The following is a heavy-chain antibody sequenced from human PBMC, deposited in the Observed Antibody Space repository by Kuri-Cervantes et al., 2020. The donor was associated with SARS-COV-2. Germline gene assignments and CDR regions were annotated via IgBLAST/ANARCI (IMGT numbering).Heavy chain of an antibody. J-gene: IGHJ6*02. CDR3: AARAIYYYDSSGYQLYTMDV. CDR1: GGTFSSYA. V-gene: IGHV1-69*13. Sequence: SVKVSCKASGGTFSSYAISWVRQAPGQGLKWMGGIIPIFGTANYAQKFQGRVTITADESTSTAYMELSSLGSEDTAVYYCAARAIYYYDSSGYQLYTMDVWGQGTTVTVSS. D-gene: IGHD3-22*01. CDR2: IIPIFGTA.